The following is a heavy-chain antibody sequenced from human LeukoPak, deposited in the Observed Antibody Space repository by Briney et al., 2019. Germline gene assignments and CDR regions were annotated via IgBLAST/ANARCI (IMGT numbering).Heavy chain of an antibody. CDR1: GFTVSINY. D-gene: IGHD3-22*01. CDR3: ARGPYDGTGYFPNYFDY. J-gene: IGHJ4*02. Sequence: SGGSLRLSCAASGFTVSINYMTWVRQAPGKGLEWVSIIYSGGTTYYADSVKGRFTISRDNSKNTVFLQMDSLRAEDTAMYYCARGPYDGTGYFPNYFDYWGQGILVTVSS. V-gene: IGHV3-53*01. CDR2: IYSGGTT.